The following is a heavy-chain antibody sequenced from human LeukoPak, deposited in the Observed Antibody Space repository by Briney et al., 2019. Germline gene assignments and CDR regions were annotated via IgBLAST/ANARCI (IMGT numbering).Heavy chain of an antibody. V-gene: IGHV6-1*01. J-gene: IGHJ5*02. CDR2: TYYRSKWYN. CDR3: ARRGCSGGSCYSGRFDP. CDR1: GDSVSSNSAA. D-gene: IGHD2-15*01. Sequence: SQTLSLTCAISGDSVSSNSAAWNWIRQSPSRGLEWLGRTYYRSKWYNDYAVPVKSRITINPDTSKNQFSLQLNSVTPEDTAVYYCARRGCSGGSCYSGRFDPWGQGTLVTVSS.